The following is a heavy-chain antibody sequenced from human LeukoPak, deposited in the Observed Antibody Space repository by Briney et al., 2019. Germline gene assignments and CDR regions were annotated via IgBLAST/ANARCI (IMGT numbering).Heavy chain of an antibody. CDR2: IYPGDSDT. V-gene: IGHV5-51*01. D-gene: IGHD2-15*01. CDR1: GYSFTSYW. J-gene: IGHJ6*02. CDR3: ARQVVVAATTYYYYGMDV. Sequence: GESLKISCKGSGYSFTSYWIVWVRQMPGKGLEWMGIIYPGDSDTRYSPSFQGQVTISADKSISTAYLQWSSLKASDTAMYYCARQVVVAATTYYYYGMDVWGQGTTVTVSS.